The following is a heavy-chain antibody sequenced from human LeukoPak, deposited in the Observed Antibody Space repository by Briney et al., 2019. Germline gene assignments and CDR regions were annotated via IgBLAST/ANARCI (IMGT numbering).Heavy chain of an antibody. CDR1: GFTFSSYE. CDR2: ISTSGDTI. CDR3: AREIAAVYYYYYGMDV. J-gene: IGHJ6*02. V-gene: IGHV3-48*03. D-gene: IGHD6-13*01. Sequence: PGGSLRLSCAASGFTFSSYEMNWDRQAPGKGLEWVSYISTSGDTIYYADSVKGRFTISRDNAKNSLYLQMNSLRAEDTAVYYCAREIAAVYYYYYGMDVWGQGTTVTVSS.